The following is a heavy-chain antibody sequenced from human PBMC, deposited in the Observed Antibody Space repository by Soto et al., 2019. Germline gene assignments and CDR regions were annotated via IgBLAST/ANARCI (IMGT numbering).Heavy chain of an antibody. CDR2: INPSGGST. J-gene: IGHJ6*02. Sequence: QVQVVQSGAEVKKPGASVRISCKASGYTFTDYFIHWVRQAPGQGLEWMGRINPSGGSTTKAQKFQGRITMTGDTSTSTAYMELSRLRSDDTAVYYCTRGRQYYQYAMDVWGQGTTVTVSS. CDR3: TRGRQYYQYAMDV. CDR1: GYTFTDYF. V-gene: IGHV1-46*03.